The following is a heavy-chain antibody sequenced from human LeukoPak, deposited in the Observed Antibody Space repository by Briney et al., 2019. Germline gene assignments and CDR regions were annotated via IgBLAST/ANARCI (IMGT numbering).Heavy chain of an antibody. CDR2: IIDSGNSI. Sequence: PGGSLRLSCAASGFTFSSCAMSWVRQAPGKGLEWVSTIIDSGNSIYYADSAEGRFTISRDNSKNAFLQMNSLRAEDTAVYYCARDYDTSGSYFDFFDYWGQGTLVTVSS. CDR1: GFTFSSCA. D-gene: IGHD3-22*01. CDR3: ARDYDTSGSYFDFFDY. J-gene: IGHJ4*02. V-gene: IGHV3-23*01.